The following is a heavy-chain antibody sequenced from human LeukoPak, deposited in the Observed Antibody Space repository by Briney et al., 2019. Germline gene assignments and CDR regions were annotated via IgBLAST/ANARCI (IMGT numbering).Heavy chain of an antibody. CDR2: ISSSSSYI. J-gene: IGHJ5*02. Sequence: GGSLRLSCAASGFTFSSYSMNWVRQAPGKGLEWVSSISSSSSYIYYADSVKGRFIISRDNAKNSLYLQMNSLRAEDTAVYYCARDPQITIFGVVTQPGWLDPWGQGTLVTVSS. CDR1: GFTFSSYS. V-gene: IGHV3-21*01. D-gene: IGHD3-3*01. CDR3: ARDPQITIFGVVTQPGWLDP.